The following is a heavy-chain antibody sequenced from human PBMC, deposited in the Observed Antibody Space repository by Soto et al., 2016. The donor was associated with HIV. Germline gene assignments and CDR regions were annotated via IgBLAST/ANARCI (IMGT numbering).Heavy chain of an antibody. Sequence: EVQLVESGGDLVQPGGSLRLSCAASGFNVSNNYMSWVRQAPGKGLEWVSVIYSGGNTYYADSVKGRFNISRDTSNNSLFLQMDSLRVEDTAVYYCARGGLGDLVGHFDYWGQGTWSPSPQ. CDR2: IYSGGNT. CDR3: ARGGLGDLVGHFDY. D-gene: IGHD3-16*01. J-gene: IGHJ4*02. V-gene: IGHV3-66*01. CDR1: GFNVSNNY.